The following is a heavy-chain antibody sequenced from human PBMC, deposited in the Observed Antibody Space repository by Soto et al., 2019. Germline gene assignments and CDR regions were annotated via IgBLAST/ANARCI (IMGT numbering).Heavy chain of an antibody. J-gene: IGHJ4*02. V-gene: IGHV1-2*04. D-gene: IGHD6-6*01. CDR2: INPNSGGT. CDR1: GYTFTGYY. Sequence: GASMKVSCKASGYTFTGYYMHCVRQAPGQGLEWMGWINPNSGGTNYAQKFQGWVTMTRDTSISTAYMELSRLRSDDTAVYYCARTRKQIAEFDYWGQGTLVTVSS. CDR3: ARTRKQIAEFDY.